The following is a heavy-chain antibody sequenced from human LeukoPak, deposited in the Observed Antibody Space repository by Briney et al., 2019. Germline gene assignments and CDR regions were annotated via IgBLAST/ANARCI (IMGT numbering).Heavy chain of an antibody. V-gene: IGHV3-23*01. CDR1: GFTFSSYA. D-gene: IGHD3-10*01. Sequence: GGSLRLSCAASGFTFSSYAMSWVRQAPGKGLEWVSSISGSGGTTLYAVSVKGRFTISRDNSKNTLYLQMNNLRAEDTAVYYCAKLVGRYYGSGTSYNLDYWGQGTLVTVSS. CDR3: AKLVGRYYGSGTSYNLDY. J-gene: IGHJ4*02. CDR2: ISGSGGTT.